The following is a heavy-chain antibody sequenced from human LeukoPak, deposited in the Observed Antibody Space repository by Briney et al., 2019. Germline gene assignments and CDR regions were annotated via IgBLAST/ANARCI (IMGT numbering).Heavy chain of an antibody. D-gene: IGHD3-22*01. CDR3: VKHYYDSSGYYTMFGFFDY. Sequence: PGGFLRLSCAASGFTFDDYGMSWVRQAPGKGLEWVSGINWNGGSTGYADSVKGRFTISRDNAKNSLYLQMNSLRVEDTALYYCVKHYYDSSGYYTMFGFFDYWGQGTLVTVSS. J-gene: IGHJ4*02. V-gene: IGHV3-20*04. CDR1: GFTFDDYG. CDR2: INWNGGST.